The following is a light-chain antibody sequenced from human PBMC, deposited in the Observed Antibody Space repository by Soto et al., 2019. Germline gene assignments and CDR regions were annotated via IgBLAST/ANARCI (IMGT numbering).Light chain of an antibody. V-gene: IGKV4-1*01. CDR1: QSVLHSSSNRNY. CDR2: WAS. Sequence: DIVMTQSPDSLAVSLGERATINCKSSQSVLHSSSNRNYLAWYQQKPGQPPKLLVYWASIRESGVPDRSSGSGSGTDFTLTISSLQAEDVAVYYCQQYGSSPPLTFGGGTKVEIK. CDR3: QQYGSSPPLT. J-gene: IGKJ4*01.